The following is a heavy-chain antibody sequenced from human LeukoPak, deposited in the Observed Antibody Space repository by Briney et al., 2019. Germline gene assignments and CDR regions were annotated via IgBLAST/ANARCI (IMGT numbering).Heavy chain of an antibody. Sequence: GGSLRLSCAASGCTFSTYWMHWVRQAPGKGLGWVSRIKSDGSTNYADSVTGRFTISRDNAKNTVSLQMNSLRTADKGVYYCARAPSEIGGYYPEYFRHWGQGTLVTVSS. V-gene: IGHV3-74*01. CDR2: IKSDGST. CDR3: ARAPSEIGGYYPEYFRH. CDR1: GCTFSTYW. D-gene: IGHD3-22*01. J-gene: IGHJ1*01.